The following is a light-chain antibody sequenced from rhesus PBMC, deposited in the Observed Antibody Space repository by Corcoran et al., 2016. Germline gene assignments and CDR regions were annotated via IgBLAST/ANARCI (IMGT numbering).Light chain of an antibody. CDR1: QNVGSN. CDR3: QHYDNNWKFT. J-gene: IGKJ4*01. Sequence: ETVVTQSPATLSLSPGERATLSCRTSQNVGSNLAWSQQKPGQAPKPLIYDATRRATAIPETFSGRGSGAEFTLTISSLEPEDVGVYYWQHYDNNWKFTFGGGTKVEIK. V-gene: IGKV3-42*02. CDR2: DAT.